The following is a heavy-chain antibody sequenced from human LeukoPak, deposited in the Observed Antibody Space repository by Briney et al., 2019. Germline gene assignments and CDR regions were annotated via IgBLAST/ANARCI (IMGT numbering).Heavy chain of an antibody. J-gene: IGHJ3*02. CDR3: ARALIRDAFDI. Sequence: ASVKVSCKASGYTFTGYYIHWVRQAPGQGLEWMGRINSNSANTNYARKFQGRVTMTRDTSISTAYMELSRLRSDDTAVYYCARALIRDAFDIWGQGTMVTVSS. V-gene: IGHV1-2*06. CDR1: GYTFTGYY. CDR2: INSNSANT.